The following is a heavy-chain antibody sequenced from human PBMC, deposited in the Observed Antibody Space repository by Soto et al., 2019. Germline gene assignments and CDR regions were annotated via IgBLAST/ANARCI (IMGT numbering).Heavy chain of an antibody. CDR3: ARAGGNFDP. J-gene: IGHJ5*02. CDR1: GGSISGHY. Sequence: SETLSLTCTVSGGSISGHYWGWIGQPPGKAPEWIGQIFYSGGTNYNPSLEGRVTMSVDTSKSQFSLKLSSMTAADTAVYYCARAGGNFDPWGQGTLVTVSS. V-gene: IGHV4-59*11. CDR2: IFYSGGT.